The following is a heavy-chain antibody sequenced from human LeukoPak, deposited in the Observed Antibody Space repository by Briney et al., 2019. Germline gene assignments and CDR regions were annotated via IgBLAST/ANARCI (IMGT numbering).Heavy chain of an antibody. Sequence: ASERVSCRPSGFTFTHYYMHWVRQAPGHGLEGMGWINCNSGTTNYASRPQGRITMTRNTSINSIYMELRRLRSDDTAMYYGTRDTITGYYNWFDPWGQGTLVTVSS. CDR3: TRDTITGYYNWFDP. J-gene: IGHJ5*02. CDR2: INCNSGTT. CDR1: GFTFTHYY. D-gene: IGHD5-24*01. V-gene: IGHV1-2*02.